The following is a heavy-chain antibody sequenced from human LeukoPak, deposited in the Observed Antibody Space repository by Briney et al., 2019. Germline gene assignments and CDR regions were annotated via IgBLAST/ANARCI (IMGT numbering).Heavy chain of an antibody. J-gene: IGHJ4*02. CDR3: ARGGGDDYYDSSGYLFLGLY. CDR1: GFTFSSYA. Sequence: PGGSLRLSCAASGFTFSSYAMHWVRQAPGKGLEWVAVISYDGSNKYYADSVKGRFTISRDNSKNTLYLQMNGLRAEDTAVYYCARGGGDDYYDSSGYLFLGLYWGQGTLVTVSS. V-gene: IGHV3-30*04. D-gene: IGHD3-22*01. CDR2: ISYDGSNK.